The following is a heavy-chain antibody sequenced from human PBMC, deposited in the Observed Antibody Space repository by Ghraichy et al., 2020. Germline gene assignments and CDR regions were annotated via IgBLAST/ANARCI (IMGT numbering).Heavy chain of an antibody. D-gene: IGHD2-2*01. CDR2: INSDGSST. J-gene: IGHJ6*02. Sequence: GGSLRLSCAASGFTFSSYWMHWVRQAPGKGLVWVSRINSDGSSTSYADSVKGRFTISRDNAKNTLYLQMNSLRAEDTAVYYCARDCSSTSCEPYGMDVWGQGTTVTVSS. V-gene: IGHV3-74*01. CDR1: GFTFSSYW. CDR3: ARDCSSTSCEPYGMDV.